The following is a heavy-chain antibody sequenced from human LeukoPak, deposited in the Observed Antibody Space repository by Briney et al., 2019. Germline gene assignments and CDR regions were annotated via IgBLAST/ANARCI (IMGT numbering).Heavy chain of an antibody. CDR2: IYPSDSDT. Sequence: GESLKISCKGSGYSFTSYWIGWVRQMPGKGLEWMGIIYPSDSDTRYSPSFQGQVTISVDKSISTAYLQWSSLKASDTAMYYCARLPVEGSGFPPYYFDYWGQGTLVTVSS. D-gene: IGHD6-19*01. V-gene: IGHV5-51*01. CDR3: ARLPVEGSGFPPYYFDY. J-gene: IGHJ4*02. CDR1: GYSFTSYW.